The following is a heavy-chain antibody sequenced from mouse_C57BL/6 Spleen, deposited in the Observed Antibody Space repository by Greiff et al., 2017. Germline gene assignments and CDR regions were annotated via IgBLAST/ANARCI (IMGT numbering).Heavy chain of an antibody. J-gene: IGHJ2*01. CDR1: GYAFSSSW. CDR3: ARGKYYGSSDY. CDR2: IYPGDGDT. V-gene: IGHV1-82*01. D-gene: IGHD1-1*01. Sequence: VQLQESGPELVKPGASVKISCKASGYAFSSSWMNWVKQRPGKGLEWIGRIYPGDGDTNYNGKFKGKATLTADKSSSTAYMQLSSLTSEDSAVYFCARGKYYGSSDYWGQGTTLTVSS.